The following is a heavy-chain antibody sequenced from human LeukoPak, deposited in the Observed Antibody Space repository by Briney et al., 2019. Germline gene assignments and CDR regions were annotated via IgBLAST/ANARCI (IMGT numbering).Heavy chain of an antibody. CDR1: GFTFSNSY. CDR2: ISSSSGTII. CDR3: ARDRGYDYDSSGTTELDY. Sequence: GGSLRLSCAASGFTFSNSYMSWIRQAPGKGLEWISYISSSSGTIIHYADSVKGRFTISRDNAKNSLYLQMTSLRAEDTAVYYCARDRGYDYDSSGTTELDYWGQGTLVTVSS. J-gene: IGHJ4*02. D-gene: IGHD3-22*01. V-gene: IGHV3-11*01.